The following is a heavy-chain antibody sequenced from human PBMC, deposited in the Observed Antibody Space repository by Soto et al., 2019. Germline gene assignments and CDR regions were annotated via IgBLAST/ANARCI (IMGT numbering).Heavy chain of an antibody. CDR2: ISSSSSYI. CDR3: ARSPSARTTGGNYYYYGMDV. Sequence: EVQLVESGGGLVKPGGSLRLSCAASGFTFSSNSMNWVRQAPGKGLEWVSSISSSSSYIYYADSVKGRFTISRDNAKNSLYLQMNSLRAEDTAVYYCARSPSARTTGGNYYYYGMDVWGQGTTVTVSS. D-gene: IGHD1-7*01. V-gene: IGHV3-21*01. CDR1: GFTFSSNS. J-gene: IGHJ6*02.